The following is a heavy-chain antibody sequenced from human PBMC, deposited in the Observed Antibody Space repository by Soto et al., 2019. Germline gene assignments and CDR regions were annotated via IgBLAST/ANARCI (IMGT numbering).Heavy chain of an antibody. Sequence: GASVKVSCKASGYTFTSYGISWVRQAPGQGLEWMGWISAYNGNTNYAQKLQGRVTMTTDTSTSTAYMELRSLRSDDTAVYYCARDARFHITMIVVQEGLDYYGMDVWGQGTTVTVSS. CDR1: GYTFTSYG. CDR2: ISAYNGNT. J-gene: IGHJ6*02. D-gene: IGHD3-22*01. V-gene: IGHV1-18*01. CDR3: ARDARFHITMIVVQEGLDYYGMDV.